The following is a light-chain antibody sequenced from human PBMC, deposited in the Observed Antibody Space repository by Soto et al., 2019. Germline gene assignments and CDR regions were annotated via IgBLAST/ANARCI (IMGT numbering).Light chain of an antibody. V-gene: IGKV3-15*01. J-gene: IGKJ5*01. Sequence: IEMTQPPATLSASPGGRPTLSSSPIQPVNNNLAWYQQKPGQAPRLLIYGVSTRAPGISARFSGGGSVTEFTITISSLPSEDFALYYCQQYEKWPPSITFGQGPRLEN. CDR3: QQYEKWPPSIT. CDR2: GVS. CDR1: QPVNNN.